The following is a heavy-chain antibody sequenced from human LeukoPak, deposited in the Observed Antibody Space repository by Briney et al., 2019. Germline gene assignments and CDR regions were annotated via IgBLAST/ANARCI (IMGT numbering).Heavy chain of an antibody. CDR3: ARGARIFDF. CDR2: TYINGDT. J-gene: IGHJ4*02. CDR1: GDSISTYY. V-gene: IGHV4-4*09. D-gene: IGHD2/OR15-2a*01. Sequence: SETLSLTCTVSGDSISTYYWSWIRQAPGKGLECIGYTYINGDTNQNPSLKGRVTISLDTSKNQFSLRLSSVTAADTAVYYCARGARIFDFWGPGTLVTVSS.